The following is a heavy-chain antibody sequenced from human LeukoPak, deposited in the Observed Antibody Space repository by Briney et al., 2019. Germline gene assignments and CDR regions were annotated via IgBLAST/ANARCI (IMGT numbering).Heavy chain of an antibody. J-gene: IGHJ4*02. CDR3: ARAKAAAGIDYFDY. CDR2: IYHSGGT. D-gene: IGHD6-13*01. Sequence: SETLSLTCAVSGGSISTYQWSWIRQPPGRGLEWIGFIYHSGGTNYNPSLKSRVTISVDTSKNQFSLKVSSVTAADTAVYYCARAKAAAGIDYFDYWGQGTLVTVSS. V-gene: IGHV4-59*01. CDR1: GGSISTYQ.